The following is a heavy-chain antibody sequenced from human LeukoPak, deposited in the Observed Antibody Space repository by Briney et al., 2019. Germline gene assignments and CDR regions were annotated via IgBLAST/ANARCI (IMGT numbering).Heavy chain of an antibody. CDR3: ARRGSGASLEYYFDL. Sequence: SETLSLTCTVSGGSISSYYWSWIRQPPGKGLEYIGYIYYSGNTNSNPSLNSRVTISVDTSKNQFSLKLSSVTAADTTVYYCARRGSGASLEYYFDLWGRGTLVTVSS. CDR1: GGSISSYY. J-gene: IGHJ2*01. V-gene: IGHV4-59*08. CDR2: IYYSGNT. D-gene: IGHD1-14*01.